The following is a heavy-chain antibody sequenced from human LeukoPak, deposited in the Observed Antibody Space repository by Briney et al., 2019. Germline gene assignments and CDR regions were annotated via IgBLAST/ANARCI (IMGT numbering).Heavy chain of an antibody. J-gene: IGHJ4*02. CDR3: ARREFSSSWYYFDY. V-gene: IGHV5-51*01. D-gene: IGHD6-13*01. CDR2: IYLGDSET. CDR1: GEIFISHW. Sequence: GEALQISCQGSGEIFISHWIGWVRQMPGKGREWMGIIYLGDSETRYSPSFQGQVTMSADKSISTAYLQWSSLKASDTAMYYCARREFSSSWYYFDYWGQGTLVTVSS.